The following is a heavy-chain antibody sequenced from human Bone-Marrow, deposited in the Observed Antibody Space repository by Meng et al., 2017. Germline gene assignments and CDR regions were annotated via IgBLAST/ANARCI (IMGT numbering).Heavy chain of an antibody. CDR3: ATGAGMGDCSGGSCYSVIDY. Sequence: LGVGVKTRGYLVTDCCKAFGGTLSRYAISWVLTAPGQWLGWLGGIITSFGKSNDAQKFQGRVTITADESTSTAYMGLSSLRSGDTGVYYCATGAGMGDCSGGSCYSVIDYWGQGTLVTVSS. V-gene: IGHV1-69*01. CDR1: GGTLSRYA. CDR2: IITSFGKS. J-gene: IGHJ4*02. D-gene: IGHD2-15*01.